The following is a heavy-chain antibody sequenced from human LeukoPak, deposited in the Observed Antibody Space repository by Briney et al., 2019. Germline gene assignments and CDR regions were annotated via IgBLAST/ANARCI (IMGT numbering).Heavy chain of an antibody. V-gene: IGHV4-39*01. J-gene: IGHJ4*02. D-gene: IGHD2-2*01. CDR1: GGSINSSSNQ. CDR2: ISYSGNT. CDR3: ARIPIVIVPAYFDS. Sequence: SETLSLTCTVSGGSINSSSNQWGWIRQPPGKGLEWIGSISYSGNTYYKSSLKSRVTVSVDTSKKQFSLKLSSVTAADTAVYFCARIPIVIVPAYFDSWGQGTLVTVSS.